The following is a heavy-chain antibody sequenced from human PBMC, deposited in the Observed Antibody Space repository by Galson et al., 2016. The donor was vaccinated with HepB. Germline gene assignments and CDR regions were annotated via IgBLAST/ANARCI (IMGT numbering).Heavy chain of an antibody. Sequence: LRLSCAASGFTFNSSGMHWVGQAPGKGLEGVAVIWYDGNNKYYADSVKGRFTISRDTSKNTLYLQMNSLRAEDTAVYYCARDVALAGTGIDSWGQGTLVTVSS. CDR1: GFTFNSSG. V-gene: IGHV3-33*01. J-gene: IGHJ4*02. CDR3: ARDVALAGTGIDS. CDR2: IWYDGNNK. D-gene: IGHD6-19*01.